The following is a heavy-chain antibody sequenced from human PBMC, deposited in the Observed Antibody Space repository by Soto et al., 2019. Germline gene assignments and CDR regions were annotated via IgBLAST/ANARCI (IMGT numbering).Heavy chain of an antibody. Sequence: ASVKVSCKASGYTFTSYGISWVRQAPGQGLEWMGWISAYNGNTNYAQKLQGRVTMTTDTSTSTAYMELRSLRSDDTAVYYCAGSPYCSGGSCYSYWFDPWGQGTLVTVSS. CDR2: ISAYNGNT. CDR3: AGSPYCSGGSCYSYWFDP. CDR1: GYTFTSYG. J-gene: IGHJ5*02. V-gene: IGHV1-18*01. D-gene: IGHD2-15*01.